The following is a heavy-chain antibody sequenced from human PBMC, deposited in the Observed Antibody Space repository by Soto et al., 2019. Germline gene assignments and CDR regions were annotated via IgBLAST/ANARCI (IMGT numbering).Heavy chain of an antibody. CDR2: IVVGSGNT. J-gene: IGHJ6*02. D-gene: IGHD5-18*01. Sequence: SVKVSCKASGFTFTSSSMQWVRQARGQRLEWIGWIVVGSGNTNYAQKFQERVTITRDMSTSTAYMELSSLRSEDTAVYYCAADLDTAMVVGIDVWGQGTTVTVS. V-gene: IGHV1-58*02. CDR3: AADLDTAMVVGIDV. CDR1: GFTFTSSS.